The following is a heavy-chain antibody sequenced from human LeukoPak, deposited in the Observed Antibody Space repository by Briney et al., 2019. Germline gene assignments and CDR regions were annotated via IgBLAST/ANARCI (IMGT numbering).Heavy chain of an antibody. D-gene: IGHD3-10*01. CDR3: ARRGLRMVRGTKRNWFDP. J-gene: IGHJ5*02. CDR2: IYTSGST. Sequence: PSQTLSLTCTVSGGSISSGSYYWSWIRQPAGKGLEWIGRIYTSGSTNYNPSLKSRVTISVDTSKNQFSLKLSSVTAADTAVYYCARRGLRMVRGTKRNWFDPWGQGTLVTVSS. V-gene: IGHV4-61*02. CDR1: GGSISSGSYY.